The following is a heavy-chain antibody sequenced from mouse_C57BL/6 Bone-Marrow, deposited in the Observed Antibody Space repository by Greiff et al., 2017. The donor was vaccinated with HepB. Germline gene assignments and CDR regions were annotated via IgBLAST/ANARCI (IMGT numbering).Heavy chain of an antibody. V-gene: IGHV1-15*01. CDR1: GYTFTDYE. CDR3: TDGIYYYGSGYFDV. J-gene: IGHJ1*03. D-gene: IGHD1-1*01. Sequence: VQLQQSGAELVRPGASVTLSCKASGYTFTDYEMHWVKQTPVHGLEWIGAIDPETGGTAYNQKFKGKAILTADKSSSTAYMELRSLTSEDSAVYYCTDGIYYYGSGYFDVWGTGTTVTVSS. CDR2: IDPETGGT.